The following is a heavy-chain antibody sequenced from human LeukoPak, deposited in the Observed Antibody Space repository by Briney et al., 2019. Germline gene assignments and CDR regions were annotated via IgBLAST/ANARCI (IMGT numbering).Heavy chain of an antibody. CDR2: LSSDGSNT. J-gene: IGHJ4*02. Sequence: PGGSLRLSCAASGFTSSGFPMHWVRQAPGKGLEWVAALSSDGSNTYYTDSVKGRFTISRDNSKNKVYLQMNSLRAEDTAVYYCAREYYGALDYRGQGTLVTVSS. CDR1: GFTSSGFP. D-gene: IGHD4-17*01. V-gene: IGHV3-30-3*01. CDR3: AREYYGALDY.